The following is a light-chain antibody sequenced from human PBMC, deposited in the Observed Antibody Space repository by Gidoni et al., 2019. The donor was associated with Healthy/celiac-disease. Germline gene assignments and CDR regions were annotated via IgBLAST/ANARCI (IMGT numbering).Light chain of an antibody. J-gene: IGKJ1*01. CDR1: QSVSSSY. Sequence: EIVLTQSPGTLSLSPGERATLSCRASQSVSSSYLAGYQQKPGQAPRLLIYGASSRATGIPDRFSGSGSGTDFTLTISRLEPEDFAVYYCQQYGSSPPWTFGQXTKVEIK. V-gene: IGKV3-20*01. CDR3: QQYGSSPPWT. CDR2: GAS.